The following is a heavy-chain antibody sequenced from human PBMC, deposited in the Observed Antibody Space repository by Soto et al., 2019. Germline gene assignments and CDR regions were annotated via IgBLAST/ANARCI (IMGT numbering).Heavy chain of an antibody. Sequence: SETLSLTCTVSGGSISSHYWTWIRQPPGKGLEWIGNIYYSGTTNYNPSLKSRVTISVDTSKNQFSLKVTSVTAADTAVYYCASGGSSFFDYWGQGTLVTVSS. V-gene: IGHV4-59*11. CDR1: GGSISSHY. J-gene: IGHJ4*02. D-gene: IGHD6-6*01. CDR3: ASGGSSFFDY. CDR2: IYYSGTT.